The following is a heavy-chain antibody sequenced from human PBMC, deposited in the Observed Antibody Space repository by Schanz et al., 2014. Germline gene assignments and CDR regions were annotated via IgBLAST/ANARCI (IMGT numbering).Heavy chain of an antibody. CDR2: VSRSTPDI. D-gene: IGHD1-26*01. CDR1: GFTFSSYS. V-gene: IGHV3-48*01. Sequence: EEQLVESGGGLVQPGGSLRLSCTASGFTFSSYSMNWVRQAPGKGLEWVSYVSRSTPDIYYADSMKGRLTVSRDNAENALYLQMNSLRAEDTGLYFCARGGSGSHYRLDYWGQGTLVTVSS. J-gene: IGHJ4*02. CDR3: ARGGSGSHYRLDY.